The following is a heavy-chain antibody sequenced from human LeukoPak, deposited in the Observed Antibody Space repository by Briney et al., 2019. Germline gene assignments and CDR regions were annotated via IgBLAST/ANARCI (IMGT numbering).Heavy chain of an antibody. V-gene: IGHV4-4*07. Sequence: PSETLSLTCTVSGGSISGYYWSWIRQPAGKGLEWIGRIYTSGSTNYNPSLKSRVTMSVDTSKNQFSLKLSSVTAADTAVYYCARDQYYYDSSGKYYMDVWGKGTTVTISS. CDR2: IYTSGST. CDR1: GGSISGYY. CDR3: ARDQYYYDSSGKYYMDV. D-gene: IGHD3-22*01. J-gene: IGHJ6*03.